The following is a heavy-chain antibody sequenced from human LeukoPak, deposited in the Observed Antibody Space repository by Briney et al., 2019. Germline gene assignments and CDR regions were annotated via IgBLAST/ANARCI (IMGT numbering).Heavy chain of an antibody. CDR2: IIPILGIA. Sequence: SVKVSCKASGGTFSSYAISWVRQAPGQGLEWMGRIIPILGIANYAQKFQGRVTITADKSTSTAYMELSSLRSEDTAVYYCARVTAWYGSGSSSSIDIWGQGTMVTVSS. CDR1: GGTFSSYA. J-gene: IGHJ3*02. D-gene: IGHD3-10*01. V-gene: IGHV1-69*04. CDR3: ARVTAWYGSGSSSSIDI.